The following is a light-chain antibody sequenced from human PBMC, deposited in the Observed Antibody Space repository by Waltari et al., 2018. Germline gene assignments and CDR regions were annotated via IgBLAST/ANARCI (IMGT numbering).Light chain of an antibody. J-gene: IGLJ2*01. CDR1: SSNIGPTY. V-gene: IGLV1-47*01. CDR3: AGWDDSLTGVV. Sequence: QSVLTQPPSLSGTPGQRVTIPCSGSSSNIGPTYVLWYQQFPGRAPKLLIYLDDHRPSGVPDRFSASKSGSSASLTISGLRPEDEADYHCAGWDDSLTGVVFGGGTKLTV. CDR2: LDD.